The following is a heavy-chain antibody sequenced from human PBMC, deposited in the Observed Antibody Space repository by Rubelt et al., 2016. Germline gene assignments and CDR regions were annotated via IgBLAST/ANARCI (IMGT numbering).Heavy chain of an antibody. CDR2: ISAYNGNT. Sequence: QVQLVQSGAEVKKPGASVKVSCKASGYTFTSYGISWVRQAPGQGLEWMGWISAYNGNTNYAQKLQGRVTMHTDTSTSTAYMERRSVRSDDTAVYYCAGCYGSGSYGNWFDPWGQGTLVTVSS. V-gene: IGHV1-18*01. D-gene: IGHD3-10*01. CDR3: AGCYGSGSYGNWFDP. CDR1: GYTFTSYG. J-gene: IGHJ5*02.